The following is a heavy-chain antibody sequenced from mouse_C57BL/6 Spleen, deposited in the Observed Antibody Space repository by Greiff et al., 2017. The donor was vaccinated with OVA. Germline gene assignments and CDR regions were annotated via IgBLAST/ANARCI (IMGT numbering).Heavy chain of an antibody. Sequence: QVQLQQPGAELVKPGASVKLSCKASGYTFTRYWMQWVKQRPGQGLEWIGEIDPSDSYTNYNQKFKGKATLTVDTSSSTAYMQLSSLTSEDSAVYYCARVDGYFDYWGEGTTLTVSS. J-gene: IGHJ2*01. CDR2: IDPSDSYT. D-gene: IGHD2-3*01. CDR3: ARVDGYFDY. V-gene: IGHV1-50*01. CDR1: GYTFTRYW.